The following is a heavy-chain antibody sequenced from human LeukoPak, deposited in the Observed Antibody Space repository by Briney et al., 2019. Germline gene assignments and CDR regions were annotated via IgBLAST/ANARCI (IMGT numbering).Heavy chain of an antibody. V-gene: IGHV3-15*01. J-gene: IGHJ4*02. CDR1: GFTFSNAW. Sequence: PGGSLRLSCAASGFTFSNAWMTWVRQTPGKGLEWVGLIKRKTDGGTTDYAAPVKGGFNISRDDSKNTVYLQMNSLKTEDTAVYYCTTAVVVTGFDYWGQGTLVSVSS. CDR2: IKRKTDGGTT. D-gene: IGHD2-21*02. CDR3: TTAVVVTGFDY.